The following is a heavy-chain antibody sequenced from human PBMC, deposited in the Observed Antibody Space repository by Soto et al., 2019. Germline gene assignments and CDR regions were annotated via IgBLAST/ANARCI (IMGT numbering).Heavy chain of an antibody. CDR2: FIPIFGTG. V-gene: IGHV1-69*01. CDR3: AREGADSYDSSGYGVGYFDY. Sequence: QVQLVQSGAEVKKPGASVKVSCKASVGTVSSDAISWVRQAPGQGLGGGGGFIPIFGTGNYARTSQGRVTINGDESTSTDYMEMRRLRSEDTAVYYCAREGADSYDSSGYGVGYFDYWGQGTLVTVSS. CDR1: VGTVSSDA. D-gene: IGHD3-22*01. J-gene: IGHJ4*02.